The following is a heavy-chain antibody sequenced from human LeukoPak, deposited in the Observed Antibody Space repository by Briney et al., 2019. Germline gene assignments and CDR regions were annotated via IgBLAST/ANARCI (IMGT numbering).Heavy chain of an antibody. Sequence: GGSLRLSCAASGFTFSNYVMSWVRQAPGKGLEWVSSISGSGGNTYYADSVKGRFTISRDNAKNTLYLQMNSLRAEDTAVYYCAKVPITVTRQGDDGGQGPLVSVSS. CDR3: AKVPITVTRQGDD. D-gene: IGHD4-17*01. CDR1: GFTFSNYV. J-gene: IGHJ1*01. CDR2: ISGSGGNT. V-gene: IGHV3-23*01.